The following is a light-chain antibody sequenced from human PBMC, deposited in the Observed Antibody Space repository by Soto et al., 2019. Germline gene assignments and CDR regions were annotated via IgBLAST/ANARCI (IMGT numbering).Light chain of an antibody. V-gene: IGLV2-14*03. CDR2: DVS. Sequence: QSALTQPASVSGSPGQSITISCTGTSSDVGGYNYVSWYQLHPGKAPKLMIYDVSNRPSGVSNRFSGSKSGNTASLTISGLQAEDEADYYCSSYTISSTLVVFGGGIKLTVL. J-gene: IGLJ2*01. CDR3: SSYTISSTLVV. CDR1: SSDVGGYNY.